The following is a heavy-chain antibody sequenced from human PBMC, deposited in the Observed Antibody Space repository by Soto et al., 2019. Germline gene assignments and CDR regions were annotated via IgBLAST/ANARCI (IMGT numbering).Heavy chain of an antibody. Sequence: TLSLTCTVSGGSISSGDYYWSWIRQPPGKGLEWIGYIYYSGSTYYNPSLKSRVTISVDTSKNQFSLKLSSVTAADTAVYYCAREGGDYNWFDPWGQGTLVTVSS. J-gene: IGHJ5*02. CDR1: GGSISSGDYY. CDR3: AREGGDYNWFDP. D-gene: IGHD3-10*01. V-gene: IGHV4-30-4*01. CDR2: IYYSGST.